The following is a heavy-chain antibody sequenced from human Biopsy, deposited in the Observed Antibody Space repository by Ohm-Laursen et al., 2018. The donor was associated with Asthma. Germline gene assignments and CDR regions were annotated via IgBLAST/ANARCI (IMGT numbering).Heavy chain of an antibody. CDR1: GFTVSTNG. D-gene: IGHD6-19*01. Sequence: SLRLSRAASGFTVSTNGMSWVRQPLGKGPGWVSVIYSGGGTYYADSEQGRVNISRDNSKNTLYLQMNSLTAEDTAVYYCAREGVAGTHIEDWGQGTLVTVSS. CDR3: AREGVAGTHIED. J-gene: IGHJ4*02. CDR2: IYSGGGT. V-gene: IGHV3-53*05.